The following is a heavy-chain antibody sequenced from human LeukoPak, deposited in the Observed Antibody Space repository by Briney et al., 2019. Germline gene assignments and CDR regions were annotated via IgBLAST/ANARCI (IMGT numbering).Heavy chain of an antibody. CDR2: MNPNSGNT. V-gene: IGHV1-8*01. CDR3: AKSLYCSSTSCPFDP. Sequence: ASVKVSCKASGYTFTSYDIHWVRQATGQGLEWMGWMNPNSGNTGYAQKFQGRVTMTRNTSINTAYMELSSLRSEDRAVYYCAKSLYCSSTSCPFDPWGQGTLVTVSS. D-gene: IGHD2-2*01. J-gene: IGHJ5*02. CDR1: GYTFTSYD.